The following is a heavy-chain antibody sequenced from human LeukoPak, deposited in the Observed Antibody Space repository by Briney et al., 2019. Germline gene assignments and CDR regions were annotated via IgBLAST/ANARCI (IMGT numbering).Heavy chain of an antibody. V-gene: IGHV1-2*02. CDR1: GYTFTGYY. CDR2: INPNSGGT. Sequence: GASVKVSCKASGYTFTGYYMHWVRQAPGQGLEWMGWINPNSGGTNYAQKFQGRVTMTRDTSISTAYMELSRLRSDDTAVYYCASHTLPGYSSSWSEYFQHWGQGTLVTVSS. D-gene: IGHD6-13*01. J-gene: IGHJ1*01. CDR3: ASHTLPGYSSSWSEYFQH.